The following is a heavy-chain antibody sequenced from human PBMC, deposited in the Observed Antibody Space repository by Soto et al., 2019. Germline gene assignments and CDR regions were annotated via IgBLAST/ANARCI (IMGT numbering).Heavy chain of an antibody. D-gene: IGHD3-3*01. CDR3: ARNPTYYDFWSGSTESSDY. V-gene: IGHV6-1*01. CDR2: TYYRSKWYN. CDR1: GDSVSSNSAA. J-gene: IGHJ4*02. Sequence: SQTLSLTCAISGDSVSSNSAAWNWIRQSPSRGLEWLGRTYYRSKWYNDYAVSVKSRITINPDTSKNQFSLQLNSVTPEDTAVYYCARNPTYYDFWSGSTESSDYWGPGTLGTVFS.